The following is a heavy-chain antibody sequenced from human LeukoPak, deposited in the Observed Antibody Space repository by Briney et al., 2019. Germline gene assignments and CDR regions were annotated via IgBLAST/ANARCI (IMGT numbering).Heavy chain of an antibody. D-gene: IGHD2-15*01. J-gene: IGHJ4*02. CDR2: ISGSGGST. Sequence: GGSLRLSCAASELTFSSFAMSWVRQAPGKGLEWVSAISGSGGSTYYADSVKGRFTISRDNSKNTLYLQMNSLRAEDTAIYYCAKDSSLVTVDATRRPLFFDYWGQGTLVTVSS. CDR1: ELTFSSFA. CDR3: AKDSSLVTVDATRRPLFFDY. V-gene: IGHV3-23*01.